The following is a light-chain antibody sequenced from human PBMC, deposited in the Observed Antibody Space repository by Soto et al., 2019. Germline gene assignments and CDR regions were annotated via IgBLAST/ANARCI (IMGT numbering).Light chain of an antibody. Sequence: DLQMTQSPSSVSASVGDRVTITCRASQGISSWLVWYQQKPGKGPKLLIYAASTLQSGVPSRFSGSGSGTHFTLTISSLQPEDFATYYCQQADSFPWTFGQGTQVEIK. CDR2: AAS. V-gene: IGKV1-12*02. CDR1: QGISSW. J-gene: IGKJ1*01. CDR3: QQADSFPWT.